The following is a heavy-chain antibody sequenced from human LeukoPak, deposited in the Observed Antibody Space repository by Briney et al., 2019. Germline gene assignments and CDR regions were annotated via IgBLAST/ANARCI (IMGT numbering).Heavy chain of an antibody. CDR2: INHSGST. CDR3: ARRVTTRLPFRY. Sequence: SETLSLTCAVYGGSFSDYRWSWIRQPPGKGLEWIGEINHSGSTNYNPSLKSRVTISVDTSKKQFSLKLTSVTAADTAVYYCARRVTTRLPFRYWGQGTLVTVSS. V-gene: IGHV4-34*01. J-gene: IGHJ4*02. CDR1: GGSFSDYR. D-gene: IGHD4-17*01.